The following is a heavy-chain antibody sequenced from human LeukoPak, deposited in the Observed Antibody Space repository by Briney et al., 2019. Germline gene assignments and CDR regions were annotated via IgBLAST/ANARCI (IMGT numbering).Heavy chain of an antibody. D-gene: IGHD5-18*01. Sequence: GGSLRLSCAASGFAFNTYAMSWVRQAPGKGLEWVSALSGSGAKTYYANSVKGRFTISRDNSKNTLYLQMNSLRVEDMAVYYCAKDRSYSLDVWGQGTTVTVSS. CDR3: AKDRSYSLDV. CDR1: GFAFNTYA. CDR2: LSGSGAKT. J-gene: IGHJ6*02. V-gene: IGHV3-23*01.